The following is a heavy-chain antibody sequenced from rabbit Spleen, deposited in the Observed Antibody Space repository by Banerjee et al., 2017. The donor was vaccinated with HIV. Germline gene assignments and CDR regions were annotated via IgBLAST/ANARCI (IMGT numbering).Heavy chain of an antibody. D-gene: IGHD1-1*01. Sequence: QEQLVESGGGLVKPEGSLKLSCIASGFSFSDRDVMCWVRQAPGKGLEWIACINTATGKAVYATWAKGRFTISKTSSTTVTLQMTSLTAADTATYFCARDLPGVIGWNFNLWGQGTLVTVS. J-gene: IGHJ4*01. CDR3: ARDLPGVIGWNFNL. V-gene: IGHV1S45*01. CDR1: GFSFSDRDV. CDR2: INTATGKA.